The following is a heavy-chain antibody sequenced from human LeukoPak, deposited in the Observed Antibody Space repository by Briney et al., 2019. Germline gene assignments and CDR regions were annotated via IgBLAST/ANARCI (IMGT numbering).Heavy chain of an antibody. CDR3: ARGQSGGPRGYYFDY. Sequence: PSETLSLTCAVSGGSISSGGYSWSWIRHPPGKGLEWIGYIYHSGSTYYNPSLKSRVTISVDTSKNQFSLKLSSVTAADTAVYYCARGQSGGPRGYYFDYWGQGTLVTVSS. CDR2: IYHSGST. CDR1: GGSISSGGYS. D-gene: IGHD3-16*01. J-gene: IGHJ4*02. V-gene: IGHV4-30-2*01.